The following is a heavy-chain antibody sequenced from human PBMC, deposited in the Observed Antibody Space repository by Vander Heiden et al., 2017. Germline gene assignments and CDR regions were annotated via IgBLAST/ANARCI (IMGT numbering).Heavy chain of an antibody. D-gene: IGHD2-2*01. CDR2: IVVGSGNT. J-gene: IGHJ5*02. V-gene: IGHV1-58*01. CDR1: GFTFTSSA. CDR3: AAAAQDIVVVPAADNWFDP. Sequence: QMQLVQSGPEVKKPGTSVKVSCKASGFTFTSSAVQWVRQARGQRLGWIGWIVVGSGNTNYAQKFQERVTITRDMSTSTAYMELSSLRSEDTAVYYCAAAAQDIVVVPAADNWFDPWGQGTLVTVSS.